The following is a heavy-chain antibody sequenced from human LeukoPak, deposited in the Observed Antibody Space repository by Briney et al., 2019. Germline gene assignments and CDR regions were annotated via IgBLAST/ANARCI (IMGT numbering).Heavy chain of an antibody. D-gene: IGHD2/OR15-2a*01. Sequence: PGGSLRLSCAASGFTFINYAMSWVRQAPGKGLEWVSGISGSGGTTYYADSVKGRFTISRDNSKNTLYLQMNSLRADDTAVYYCAKDRLSGDYYHMDVWGKGTTVTVSS. CDR3: AKDRLSGDYYHMDV. CDR2: ISGSGGTT. J-gene: IGHJ6*03. CDR1: GFTFINYA. V-gene: IGHV3-23*01.